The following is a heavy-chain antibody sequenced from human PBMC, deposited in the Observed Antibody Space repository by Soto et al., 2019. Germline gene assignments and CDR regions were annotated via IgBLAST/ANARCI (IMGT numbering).Heavy chain of an antibody. Sequence: PGGYLRLSCAASGFTFSSYRMNWVRQAPWTVLEWVSSISSSSSYIYYADSVKGRFTISRDNAKNSLYLQMNSLRAEDTAVYYCARDLSRYGDYYYYYGMDVWGQGTTVTVSS. CDR3: ARDLSRYGDYYYYYGMDV. CDR1: GFTFSSYR. J-gene: IGHJ6*02. D-gene: IGHD4-17*01. CDR2: ISSSSSYI. V-gene: IGHV3-21*01.